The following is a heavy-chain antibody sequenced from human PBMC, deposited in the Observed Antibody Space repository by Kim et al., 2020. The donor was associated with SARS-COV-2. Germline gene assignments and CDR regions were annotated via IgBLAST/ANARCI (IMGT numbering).Heavy chain of an antibody. D-gene: IGHD2-15*01. J-gene: IGHJ4*02. CDR1: GFTFGDYA. CDR3: TTNWDRYCSGGSCYSARGY. Sequence: GGSLRLSCTASGFTFGDYAMSWFRQAPGKGLEWVGFIRSKAYGGTTEYAASVKGRFTISRDDSKSIAYLQMNSLKTEDTAVYYCTTNWDRYCSGGSCYSARGYWGQGTLVTVSS. V-gene: IGHV3-49*03. CDR2: IRSKAYGGTT.